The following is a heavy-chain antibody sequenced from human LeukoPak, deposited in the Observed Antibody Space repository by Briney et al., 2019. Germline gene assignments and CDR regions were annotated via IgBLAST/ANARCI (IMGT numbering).Heavy chain of an antibody. Sequence: ASVKVSCKASGYTFTGYYMHWVRQAPGQGLEWMGWINPNSGGTNYAQKFQGRVTMTRDTSISTAYMELSRLRSDDTAVYYCARCVFWRGYDNNVYDYWGQGTLATVSS. J-gene: IGHJ4*02. CDR3: ARCVFWRGYDNNVYDY. CDR1: GYTFTGYY. D-gene: IGHD3-3*01. V-gene: IGHV1-2*02. CDR2: INPNSGGT.